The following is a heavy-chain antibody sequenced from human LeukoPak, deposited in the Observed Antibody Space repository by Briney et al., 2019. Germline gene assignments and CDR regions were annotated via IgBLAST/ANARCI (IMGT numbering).Heavy chain of an antibody. CDR2: ISSSGSTI. V-gene: IGHV3-48*03. CDR3: ARRMATISHSFDY. CDR1: GFTFSSYE. J-gene: IGHJ4*02. D-gene: IGHD5-24*01. Sequence: GGSLRLSCAASGFTFSSYELNWVRQAPGKGLEWVSYISSSGSTIKYADSVKGRFTISRGSAKNSLYLQMNSLRAEDTAVYYCARRMATISHSFDYWGQGTLVIVSS.